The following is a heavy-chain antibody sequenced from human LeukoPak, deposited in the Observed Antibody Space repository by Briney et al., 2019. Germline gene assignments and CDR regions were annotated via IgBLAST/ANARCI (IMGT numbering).Heavy chain of an antibody. CDR1: GFTLSNYG. CDR3: AKVGRDGYNNLLVYFDY. J-gene: IGHJ4*02. CDR2: IWYDGTNK. D-gene: IGHD5-24*01. Sequence: GRSLRLSCAVSGFTLSNYGMHWVRQAPGRGLEWVAVIWYDGTNKYYADSVKGRFTISRDNSKNTLYLQMNSLRAEDTAVYYCAKVGRDGYNNLLVYFDYWGQGTLVTVSS. V-gene: IGHV3-33*06.